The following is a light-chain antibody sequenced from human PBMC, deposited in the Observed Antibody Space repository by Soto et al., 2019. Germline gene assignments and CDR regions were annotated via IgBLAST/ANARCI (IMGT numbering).Light chain of an antibody. CDR1: QSISSY. CDR3: QQSYSTLGT. CDR2: AAS. J-gene: IGKJ1*01. V-gene: IGKV1-39*01. Sequence: DIKMTQSPSSLSASVGDRVTITCRASQSISSYLNWYQQKPGKAPKLLIYAASSLQSGVPSRFSGSGSGSDFTLTISSLQPEDFATYYCQQSYSTLGTSSQGTKVDIK.